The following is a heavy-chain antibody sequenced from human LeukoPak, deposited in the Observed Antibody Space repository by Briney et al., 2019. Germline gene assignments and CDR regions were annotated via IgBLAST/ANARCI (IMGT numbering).Heavy chain of an antibody. J-gene: IGHJ6*03. D-gene: IGHD3-10*01. CDR3: ARGATMVRGEAPIYYYYYMDV. CDR2: ISAYNGNT. Sequence: ASVKVSCKASGYTFTSYSISWVRQAPGQGLEWMGWISAYNGNTNYAQKFQGRVTITADKSTSTAYMELSSLRSEDTAVYYCARGATMVRGEAPIYYYYYMDVWGKGTTVTISS. CDR1: GYTFTSYS. V-gene: IGHV1-18*01.